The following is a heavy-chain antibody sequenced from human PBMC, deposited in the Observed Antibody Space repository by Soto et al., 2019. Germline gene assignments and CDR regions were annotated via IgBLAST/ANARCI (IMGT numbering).Heavy chain of an antibody. CDR1: GFTLSSYG. Sequence: GGSLRLSCAASGFTLSSYGMHWVRQAPGKGLEWVAVISYDGSNKYYADSVKGRFTISRDNSKNTLYLQMNSLRAEDTAVYYCAKTRGNSSSWYLYYFDYWGQGTLVTVSS. CDR3: AKTRGNSSSWYLYYFDY. V-gene: IGHV3-30*18. D-gene: IGHD6-13*01. J-gene: IGHJ4*02. CDR2: ISYDGSNK.